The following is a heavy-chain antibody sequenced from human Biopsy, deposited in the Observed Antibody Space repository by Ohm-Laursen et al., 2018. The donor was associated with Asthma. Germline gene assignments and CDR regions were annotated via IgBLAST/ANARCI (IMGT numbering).Heavy chain of an antibody. CDR2: SDHRGNT. J-gene: IGHJ6*02. CDR1: GLSSSAYY. D-gene: IGHD3-3*01. CDR3: ARGPEWSGLDI. V-gene: IGHV4-34*01. Sequence: SDTLSLTCRMYGLSSSAYYWTWIRQTPGKGLEWIGESDHRGNTNTNATLKSRVTISKAKSANEFSLKMKSVTAADTAIYYCARGPEWSGLDIWGQGTTVTVSS.